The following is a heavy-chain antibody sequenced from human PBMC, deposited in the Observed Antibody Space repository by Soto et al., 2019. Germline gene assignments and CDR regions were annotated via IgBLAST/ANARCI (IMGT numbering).Heavy chain of an antibody. V-gene: IGHV1-69*01. Sequence: QVQLVQSGAEVKKPGSSVKVFCKASGGTFSNYTISWVRQAPGQGLEWMGGIIPVFGTTDYEQKFQGRVTNTEDVSTSTAYMKLISLRSADTAVYDCARSSPYIVVRKPTGNQDYYGMDVWGQGTTVTVSS. CDR3: ARSSPYIVVRKPTGNQDYYGMDV. J-gene: IGHJ6*02. CDR1: GGTFSNYT. CDR2: IIPVFGTT. D-gene: IGHD2-2*01.